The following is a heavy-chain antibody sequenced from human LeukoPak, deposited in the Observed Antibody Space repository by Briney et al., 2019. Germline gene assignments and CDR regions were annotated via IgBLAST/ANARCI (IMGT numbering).Heavy chain of an antibody. Sequence: ASVKVSCKASGYTFTSYDINWVRQATGQGLEWMGWMNPNSGNTGYAQKFQGRVTMTRNTSISTAYMELSSLRSEDTAVYYCARAGGYFDWSDYWGQGILVTVSS. CDR2: MNPNSGNT. J-gene: IGHJ4*02. V-gene: IGHV1-8*01. D-gene: IGHD3-9*01. CDR3: ARAGGYFDWSDY. CDR1: GYTFTSYD.